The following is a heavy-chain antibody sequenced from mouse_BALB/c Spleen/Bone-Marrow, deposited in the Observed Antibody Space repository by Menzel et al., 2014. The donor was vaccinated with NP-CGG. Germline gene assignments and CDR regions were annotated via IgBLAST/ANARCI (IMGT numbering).Heavy chain of an antibody. Sequence: QVQLQQSGAELVRPGPSVKISCKASGYAFSSYWLNWVKQRPGQGLEWIGQIYPGDDDTNYNGKFKGKATLTADKSSSTAYMQLSSLTSEDSAVYFCTRRYYDYDVRYFDYWGQGTTLTVSS. CDR3: TRRYYDYDVRYFDY. J-gene: IGHJ2*01. D-gene: IGHD2-4*01. V-gene: IGHV1-80*01. CDR1: GYAFSSYW. CDR2: IYPGDDDT.